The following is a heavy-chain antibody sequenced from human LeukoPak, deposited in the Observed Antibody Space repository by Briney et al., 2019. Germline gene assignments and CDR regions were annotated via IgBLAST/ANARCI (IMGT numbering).Heavy chain of an antibody. J-gene: IGHJ4*02. CDR1: GFTFDDYG. Sequence: PGGSLRLSCAASGFTFDDYGMSWVRQAPGKGLEWVSSISSRSGYIYYADSVKGRFTISRDNAKNSLYLQMNSLRAEDTAVYYCARDFGRYYFDYWGQGTLVTVSS. D-gene: IGHD3-10*01. CDR2: ISSRSGYI. CDR3: ARDFGRYYFDY. V-gene: IGHV3-21*01.